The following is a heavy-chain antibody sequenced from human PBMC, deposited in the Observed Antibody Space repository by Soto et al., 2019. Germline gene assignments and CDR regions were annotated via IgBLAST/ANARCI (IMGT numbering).Heavy chain of an antibody. CDR2: IYYTGIT. V-gene: IGHV4-39*01. D-gene: IGHD2-2*01. J-gene: IGHJ6*03. Sequence: SETLSLTCTVSGGSISRDGYYWTWIRQHPGKGLEWIGYIYYTGITHYNPSLKSRVTISVDTSKNQFSLKLSSVTAADTAVYYCARHRSGYCSSTSCYSYYYYMDVWGKGTTVTV. CDR3: ARHRSGYCSSTSCYSYYYYMDV. CDR1: GGSISRDGYY.